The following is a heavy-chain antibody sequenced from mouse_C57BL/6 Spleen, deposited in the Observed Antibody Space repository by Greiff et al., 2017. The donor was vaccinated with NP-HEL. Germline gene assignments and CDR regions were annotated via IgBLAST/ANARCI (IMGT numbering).Heavy chain of an antibody. J-gene: IGHJ3*01. Sequence: QVQLKQSGAELARPGASVKLSCKASGYTFTSYGISWVKQRTGQGLEWIGEIYPRSGNTYYNEKFKGKATLTADKSSSTAYMELRSLTSEDSAVYFCARTGTELAWFAYWGQGTLVTVSA. CDR2: IYPRSGNT. CDR1: GYTFTSYG. CDR3: ARTGTELAWFAY. V-gene: IGHV1-81*01. D-gene: IGHD4-1*01.